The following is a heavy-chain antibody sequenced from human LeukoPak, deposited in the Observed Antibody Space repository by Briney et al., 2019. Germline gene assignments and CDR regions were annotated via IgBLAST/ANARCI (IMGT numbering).Heavy chain of an antibody. J-gene: IGHJ4*02. CDR2: IYYSGST. CDR3: ARQGYIRLYSSSWRNDY. CDR1: GGSISSSSYY. D-gene: IGHD6-13*01. Sequence: KASETLSLTCPVSGGSISSSSYYWGWIRQPPGKGLEWIGRIYYSGSTYYNPSLKCRVTISVDTSKNQFSLKLSSVTAADTAVYYCARQGYIRLYSSSWRNDYWGQGTLVTVSS. V-gene: IGHV4-39*01.